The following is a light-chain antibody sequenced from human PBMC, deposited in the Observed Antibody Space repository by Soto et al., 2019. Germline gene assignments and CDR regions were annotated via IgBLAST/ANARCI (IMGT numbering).Light chain of an antibody. J-gene: IGKJ5*01. CDR3: QQSYRTPPIT. CDR2: AAS. V-gene: IGKV1-39*01. CDR1: QDTAGY. Sequence: DIQLTQSPSSVSASVGDRGTSTCRASQDTAGYLAWYQHKPGRAPELLIHAASSLQSGVPSRFSGSGSGTDFTLTISSLQPEDFATYYCQQSYRTPPITFGQGTRLE.